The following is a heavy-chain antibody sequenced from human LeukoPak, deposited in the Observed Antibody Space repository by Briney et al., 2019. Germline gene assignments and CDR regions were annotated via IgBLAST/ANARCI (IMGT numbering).Heavy chain of an antibody. V-gene: IGHV3-23*01. CDR2: ISGSGANT. Sequence: GGSLRLSCAASGFTFSNYGMSWVRQAPGKGLDWVSVISGSGANTYYADSVKGRFTISRDNSKNTLYLQVNSLRAGDTAVYYCAKAKSYYSNYDYWGQGTLVTVSS. CDR1: GFTFSNYG. CDR3: AKAKSYYSNYDY. J-gene: IGHJ4*02. D-gene: IGHD4-11*01.